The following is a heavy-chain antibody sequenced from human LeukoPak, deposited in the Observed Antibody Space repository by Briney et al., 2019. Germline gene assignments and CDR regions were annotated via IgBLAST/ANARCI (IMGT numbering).Heavy chain of an antibody. CDR2: INPNSGGT. D-gene: IGHD2-2*01. Sequence: GASVKVSCKASGYTFTGYYMHWVRQAPGQGLEWMGWINPNSGGTNYAQKFQGRVTMTRDTSISTAYMELSRLRSDDTAVYYCARVEVVPAGGWFDPWGQGTLVTVSS. V-gene: IGHV1-2*02. J-gene: IGHJ5*02. CDR1: GYTFTGYY. CDR3: ARVEVVPAGGWFDP.